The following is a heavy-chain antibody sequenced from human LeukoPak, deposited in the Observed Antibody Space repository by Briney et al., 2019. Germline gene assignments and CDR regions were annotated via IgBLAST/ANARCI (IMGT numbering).Heavy chain of an antibody. J-gene: IGHJ6*02. V-gene: IGHV3-33*01. CDR1: GFTFSSFG. Sequence: PGRSLRLSCAASGFTFSSFGMHWVRQAPDKGLEWVALIWYEGSNKHYADSVKGRYTISRDNSKNTLFLNMNSLRAEDTAVYFCARFRDGVLSGGDYYNGMDVWGQGTTVTVSS. CDR2: IWYEGSNK. D-gene: IGHD3-16*01. CDR3: ARFRDGVLSGGDYYNGMDV.